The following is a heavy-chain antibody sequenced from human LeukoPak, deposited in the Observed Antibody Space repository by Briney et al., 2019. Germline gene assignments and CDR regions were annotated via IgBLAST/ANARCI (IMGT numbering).Heavy chain of an antibody. CDR1: GGSISGYF. CDR3: ARMGAIAGASADPDH. J-gene: IGHJ4*02. V-gene: IGHV4-59*01. D-gene: IGHD6-13*01. Sequence: SETLSLTCTVSGGSISGYFWNWIRQPPGKGLEWIGYIYYSGTTDYSPSLKSRVTMSVDTSKNQFSLNLNSVTAADTAVYYCARMGAIAGASADPDHWGQGTLVTVSS. CDR2: IYYSGTT.